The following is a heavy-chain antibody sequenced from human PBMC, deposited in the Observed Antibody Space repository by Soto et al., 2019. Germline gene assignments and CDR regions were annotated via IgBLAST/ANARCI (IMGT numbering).Heavy chain of an antibody. J-gene: IGHJ6*02. D-gene: IGHD3-10*01. CDR2: ISAYNGNT. CDR1: GYTFTSYG. CDR3: SSPSGGMDV. Sequence: QVQLVQSGAEVKKPGASVKVSCKASGYTFTSYGISWVRQAPGQGLEWMGWISAYNGNTNYAQKIERRVNMTTDTSTSTAYMELRSLRSDEPAVYYCSSPSGGMDVWGQGTTVTVSS. V-gene: IGHV1-18*01.